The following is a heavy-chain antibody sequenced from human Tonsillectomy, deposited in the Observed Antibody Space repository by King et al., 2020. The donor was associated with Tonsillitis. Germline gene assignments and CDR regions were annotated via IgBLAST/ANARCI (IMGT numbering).Heavy chain of an antibody. CDR3: SKPHYGGNYDAFDI. CDR1: GYTFGRYG. J-gene: IGHJ3*02. CDR2: ISDFNGKT. Sequence: VQLVESGAEVKKPGASVKVSCKASGYTFGRYGISWVRQAPGQGLEWMAWISDFNGKTNYAQKIQGRVTVTTDTSTSTAYMELRSLRSDDTAVYYCSKPHYGGNYDAFDIWGQGTRVTVSS. D-gene: IGHD4-23*01. V-gene: IGHV1-18*01.